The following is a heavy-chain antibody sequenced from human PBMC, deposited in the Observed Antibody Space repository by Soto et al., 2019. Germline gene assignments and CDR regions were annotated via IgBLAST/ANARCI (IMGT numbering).Heavy chain of an antibody. D-gene: IGHD6-19*01. CDR1: GGTFSSYA. Sequence: QVQLVQSGAEVKKPGSSVKVSCKASGGTFSSYAISWVRQAPGQGREWMGGIIPIFGTANYAQKFQGRVTITADESTSTAYMELSSLRSEDTAVYYCARVTYSSGWYDGWSYYYYYGMDVWGQGTTVTVSS. CDR3: ARVTYSSGWYDGWSYYYYYGMDV. V-gene: IGHV1-69*01. J-gene: IGHJ6*02. CDR2: IIPIFGTA.